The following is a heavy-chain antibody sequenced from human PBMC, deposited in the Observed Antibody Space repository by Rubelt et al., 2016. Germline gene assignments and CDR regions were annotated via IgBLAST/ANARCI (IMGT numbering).Heavy chain of an antibody. CDR1: GYTFTSYD. D-gene: IGHD2-21*02. Sequence: QVQLVQSGAEVKEPGASVKVSCKASGYTFTSYDINWVRQASGQGLEWMGWMKPNSATTGYAQKFQGRVTMTRKTSIAHAYRNLCGWMSEPAAVYYWGRGVGTAAPFDYWCQGTLVTVSS. CDR3: GRGVGTAAPFDY. CDR2: MKPNSATT. J-gene: IGHJ4*02. V-gene: IGHV1-8*01.